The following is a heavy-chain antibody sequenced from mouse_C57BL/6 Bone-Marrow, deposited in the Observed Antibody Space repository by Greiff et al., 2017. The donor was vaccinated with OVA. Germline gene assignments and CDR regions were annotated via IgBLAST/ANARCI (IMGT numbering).Heavy chain of an antibody. CDR1: GYTFTDYE. CDR2: IDPETGGT. D-gene: IGHD1-1*01. Sequence: QVQLQQSGAELVRPGASVTLSCKASGYTFTDYEMHWVKQTPVHGLEWIGAIDPETGGTAYNQKFKGKAILTADKSSSTAYMELRSLTSEDSAVYYCTKGYGSSCAYWGQGTLVTVSA. CDR3: TKGYGSSCAY. J-gene: IGHJ3*01. V-gene: IGHV1-15*01.